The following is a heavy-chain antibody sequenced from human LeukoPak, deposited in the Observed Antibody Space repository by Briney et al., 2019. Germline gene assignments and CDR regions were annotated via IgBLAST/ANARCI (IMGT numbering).Heavy chain of an antibody. CDR1: GYTFTSYG. CDR3: ARVDIYYDSSGYYSSWFDP. V-gene: IGHV1-18*01. J-gene: IGHJ5*02. CDR2: ISANNGNT. D-gene: IGHD3-22*01. Sequence: GASVKVSCKASGYTFTSYGISWVRQAPGQGLEWMGWISANNGNTNYAQKLQGRVTMTTDTSTSTAYMELRSLRSDDTAVYYCARVDIYYDSSGYYSSWFDPWGQGTLVTVSS.